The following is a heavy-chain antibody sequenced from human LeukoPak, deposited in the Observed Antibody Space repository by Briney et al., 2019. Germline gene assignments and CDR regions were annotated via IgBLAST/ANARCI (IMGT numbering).Heavy chain of an antibody. J-gene: IGHJ5*02. CDR2: INTNTGNP. D-gene: IGHD2-15*01. CDR3: ARGYCSGGSCPNWFDP. CDR1: GYTFTSYA. Sequence: ASVKVSCKASGYTFTSYAMNWVRQAPGQGLEWMGWINTNTGNPTYAQGFTGRFVFSLDTSVSTAYLQISSLKAEDTAVYYCARGYCSGGSCPNWFDPWGQGTLVTVSS. V-gene: IGHV7-4-1*02.